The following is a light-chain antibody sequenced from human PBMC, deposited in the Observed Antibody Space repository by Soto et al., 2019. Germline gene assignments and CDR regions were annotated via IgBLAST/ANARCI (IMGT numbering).Light chain of an antibody. Sequence: QSVLTQPPSASVTPEQRFTIACSGGSSNIGSNYVYWYQQFPGTAPKLLIYKEDQRPSGVPGRFSGSKSGTSASLAISGLRSEDEADYYCATWDDSLGGAVVFGGGTKVTVL. CDR2: KED. CDR3: ATWDDSLGGAVV. V-gene: IGLV1-47*01. J-gene: IGLJ2*01. CDR1: SSNIGSNY.